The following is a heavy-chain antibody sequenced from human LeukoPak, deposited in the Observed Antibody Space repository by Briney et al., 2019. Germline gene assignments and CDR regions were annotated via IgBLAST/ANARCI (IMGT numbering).Heavy chain of an antibody. Sequence: SETLSLTCTVSGGSLSSYYWSWLRQPPGKGLERIGYIYYSGSTNYNPSLTSRVTISVDTSKNQFSLKLSSVTAADTAVYYCARQIVVVVAATGSSYYYYYMDVWGKGTTVTVSS. D-gene: IGHD2-15*01. CDR3: ARQIVVVVAATGSSYYYYYMDV. V-gene: IGHV4-59*01. J-gene: IGHJ6*03. CDR1: GGSLSSYY. CDR2: IYYSGST.